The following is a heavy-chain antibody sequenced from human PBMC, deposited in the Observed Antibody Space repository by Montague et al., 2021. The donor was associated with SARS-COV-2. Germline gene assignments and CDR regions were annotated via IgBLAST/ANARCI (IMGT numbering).Heavy chain of an antibody. J-gene: IGHJ4*02. CDR3: ARWDPQTLMLIGLRGKSASDY. D-gene: IGHD4-23*01. CDR2: ISYDGSNK. Sequence: SLRLSCAASGFTFSSYAMHWVRQAPGKGLEWVAVISYDGSNKYYADSVKGRFTISRDNSKNTLYLQMNSLRAEDTGVYYCARWDPQTLMLIGLRGKSASDYWGQGTLVTVSS. CDR1: GFTFSSYA. V-gene: IGHV3-30-3*01.